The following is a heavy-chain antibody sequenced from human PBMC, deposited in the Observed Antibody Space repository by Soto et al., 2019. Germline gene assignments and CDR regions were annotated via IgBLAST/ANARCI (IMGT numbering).Heavy chain of an antibody. CDR1: GFTFSSYG. V-gene: IGHV3-33*01. D-gene: IGHD3-22*01. Sequence: QVQLVESGGGVVQPGRSLRLSCAASGFTFSSYGIHWVRQAPGKGLEWVAVIWYDGSNKYYADSVKGRFTISRDNSKNPLYLQMNILRAQETAVYYCARGSGYRRPYFDYWGQGPLVTVSS. J-gene: IGHJ4*02. CDR3: ARGSGYRRPYFDY. CDR2: IWYDGSNK.